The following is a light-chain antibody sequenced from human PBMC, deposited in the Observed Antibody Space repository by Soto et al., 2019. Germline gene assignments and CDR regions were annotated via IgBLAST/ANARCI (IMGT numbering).Light chain of an antibody. CDR2: GAS. Sequence: EIVLTQSTGTLSLSPGERATLSCRASQRVSSSYLAWYQQKPGQAPRLLIYGASSRATGIPDRFSGSGSGTDFTLTISRLEPEDFAVYYCQQYGSSPQTFGQGTKVEIK. J-gene: IGKJ1*01. CDR1: QRVSSSY. V-gene: IGKV3-20*01. CDR3: QQYGSSPQT.